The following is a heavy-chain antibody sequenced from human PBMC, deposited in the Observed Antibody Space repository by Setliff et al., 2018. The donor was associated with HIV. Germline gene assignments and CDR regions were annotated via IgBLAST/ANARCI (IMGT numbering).Heavy chain of an antibody. D-gene: IGHD7-27*01. J-gene: IGHJ2*01. CDR1: GGPFSDSY. V-gene: IGHV4-34*01. Sequence: PSETLSLTCAVHGGPFSDSYYSWIRQPPGKGLEWIGEISHSGITSYNSSVKSRVTMSVDWSKNQFSLTLTSMTAADTAVYYCARHHRLPGVQPPYWYFDLWGRGTLVTVS. CDR3: ARHHRLPGVQPPYWYFDL. CDR2: ISHSGIT.